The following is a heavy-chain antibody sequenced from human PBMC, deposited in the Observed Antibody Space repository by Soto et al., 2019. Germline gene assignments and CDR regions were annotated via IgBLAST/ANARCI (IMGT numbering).Heavy chain of an antibody. D-gene: IGHD7-27*01. CDR1: GYIFTNYG. Sequence: QIQLVQSGPAVKKPGASVKVSCKTAGYIFTNYGVSWVRQAPGQGLEWMGWISGYNGNTNYAQNFHDRVTMNTHTSTRAVDIELRSLTSDDTAVYYCDRGGGEFEDYWGQGTLVGASS. CDR2: ISGYNGNT. V-gene: IGHV1-18*01. CDR3: DRGGGEFEDY. J-gene: IGHJ4*02.